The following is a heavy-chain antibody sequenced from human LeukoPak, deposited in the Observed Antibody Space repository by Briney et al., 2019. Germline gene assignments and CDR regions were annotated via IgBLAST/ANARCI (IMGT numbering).Heavy chain of an antibody. CDR3: ARAGGYSYGYPFDY. D-gene: IGHD5-18*01. V-gene: IGHV3-48*01. Sequence: GGSLRLSCAASGFTFSSYSMNWVRQAPGKGLEWVSYISSSSSTIYYADSVKGRFTISRDNAKNSLYLQMNSLRAEDTAVYYCARAGGYSYGYPFDYWGQGTLVTVSS. CDR1: GFTFSSYS. J-gene: IGHJ4*02. CDR2: ISSSSSTI.